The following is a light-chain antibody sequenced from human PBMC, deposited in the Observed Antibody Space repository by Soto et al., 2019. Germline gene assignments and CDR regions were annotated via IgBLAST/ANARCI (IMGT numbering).Light chain of an antibody. J-gene: IGLJ3*02. CDR2: RNN. Sequence: QSVLTHPPSASGTPGQRVTISCSGSSSNIGSNYVFWYQHLPGTAPKLLIYRNNQRPSGVPDRFSGSKSGTSASLAISGLRSEDEADYYCAAWDDSLSGWVFGGGTKLTVL. CDR3: AAWDDSLSGWV. CDR1: SSNIGSNY. V-gene: IGLV1-47*01.